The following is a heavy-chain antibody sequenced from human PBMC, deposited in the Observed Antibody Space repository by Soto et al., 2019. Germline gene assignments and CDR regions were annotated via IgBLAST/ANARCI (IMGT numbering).Heavy chain of an antibody. Sequence: ASVKVSCKASGYTFTNHGISWVRQAPGQGLEWLGWISGHNGNTKYAQRLKGRVTMTADTSTSTAYMELRSLRSDDTAVYYCARDLYPLAYYFDFWGQGTLVNVSS. J-gene: IGHJ4*02. V-gene: IGHV1-18*04. CDR2: ISGHNGNT. CDR1: GYTFTNHG. D-gene: IGHD2-8*01. CDR3: ARDLYPLAYYFDF.